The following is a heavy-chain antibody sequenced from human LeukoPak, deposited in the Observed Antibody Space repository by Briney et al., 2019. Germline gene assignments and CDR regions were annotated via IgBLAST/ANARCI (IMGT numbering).Heavy chain of an antibody. J-gene: IGHJ3*02. Sequence: PSETLSLTCTVSGGSISSYYWSWIRQPPGKRLEWIGYIYYSGSTNYNPSLKSRVTISVDTSKNQFSLKLRSVTAADTAVYYCAREEGNWNDLDAFDIWAKGQWSPSLQ. CDR1: GGSISSYY. CDR3: AREEGNWNDLDAFDI. CDR2: IYYSGST. V-gene: IGHV4-59*01. D-gene: IGHD1-20*01.